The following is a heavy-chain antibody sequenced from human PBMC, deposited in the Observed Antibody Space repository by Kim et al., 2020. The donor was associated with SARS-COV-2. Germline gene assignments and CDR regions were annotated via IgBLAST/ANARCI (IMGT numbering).Heavy chain of an antibody. D-gene: IGHD2-15*01. Sequence: GGSLRLSCAASGFTFSNAWMNWVRQAPGKGLEWVGRIKSKTDGGTTDYAAPVKGRFTISRDDSKNTLYLQMNSLKTEDTAVYYCTTNKGYCSGGSCYRYDYWGQGTLVTVSS. CDR1: GFTFSNAW. J-gene: IGHJ4*02. V-gene: IGHV3-15*01. CDR3: TTNKGYCSGGSCYRYDY. CDR2: IKSKTDGGTT.